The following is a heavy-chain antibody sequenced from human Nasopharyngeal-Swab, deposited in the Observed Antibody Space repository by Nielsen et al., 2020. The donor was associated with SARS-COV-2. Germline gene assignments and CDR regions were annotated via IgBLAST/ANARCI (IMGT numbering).Heavy chain of an antibody. Sequence: GGSLRLSCKGSGYSFTSYWISWVRQMPGKGLEWMGRIDPSDSYTNYSPSFQGHVTISADKSISTAYLQWSSLKASDTAMYYCTWGRFLGWLPADYWGQGTLVTVSS. CDR2: IDPSDSYT. J-gene: IGHJ4*02. CDR3: TWGRFLGWLPADY. D-gene: IGHD3-3*01. CDR1: GYSFTSYW. V-gene: IGHV5-10-1*01.